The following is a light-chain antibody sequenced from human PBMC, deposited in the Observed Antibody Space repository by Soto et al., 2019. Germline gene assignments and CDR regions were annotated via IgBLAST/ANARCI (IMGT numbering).Light chain of an antibody. Sequence: DIQMTQSPSTLSASVGDRVAITCRASQSISSWLAWYQQKPGKAPKLLIQKASTLESGVPSSFSGSGSGTEFTLTISSLQPDDFSTYYCQQYDSFSLTFGGGTKVEIK. CDR1: QSISSW. V-gene: IGKV1-5*03. J-gene: IGKJ4*01. CDR2: KAS. CDR3: QQYDSFSLT.